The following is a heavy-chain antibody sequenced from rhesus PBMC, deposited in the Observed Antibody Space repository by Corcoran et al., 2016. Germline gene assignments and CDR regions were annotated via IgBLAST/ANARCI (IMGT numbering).Heavy chain of an antibody. CDR1: GGSISSSY. D-gene: IGHD1-7*02. CDR2: IYGSGSST. CDR3: ARHLNANFDY. J-gene: IGHJ4*01. V-gene: IGHV4-169*01. Sequence: QLQLQESGPGLVKPSETLSVTCAVSGGSISSSYWSWIRQAPGKGLDGMEEIYGSGSSTNYNPSLKGRVTLAVDTAKNQLSLKLSSVTAADTAVYYCARHLNANFDYWGQGVLVTVSS.